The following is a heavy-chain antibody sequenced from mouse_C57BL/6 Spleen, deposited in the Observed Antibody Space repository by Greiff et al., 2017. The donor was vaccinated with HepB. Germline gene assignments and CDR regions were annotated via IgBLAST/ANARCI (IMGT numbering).Heavy chain of an antibody. V-gene: IGHV1-59*01. Sequence: QVQLQQPGAELVRPGPSVKLSCKASGYTFTSYWMHWVKQRPGQGLEWIGVIDPSDSYTNYNQKFKGKATLTVDTSSSTAYMQLSSLTSEDSAVYYCASTGGSGWFDYWGQGTLVTVSA. J-gene: IGHJ3*01. CDR2: IDPSDSYT. CDR3: ASTGGSGWFDY. D-gene: IGHD3-2*02. CDR1: GYTFTSYW.